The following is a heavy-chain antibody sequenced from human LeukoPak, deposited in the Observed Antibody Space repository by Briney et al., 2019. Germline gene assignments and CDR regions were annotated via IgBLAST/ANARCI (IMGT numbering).Heavy chain of an antibody. CDR1: GFIVSNNY. CDR2: TSYDGYDK. V-gene: IGHV3-30-3*01. Sequence: PGGSLRLSCAASGFIVSNNYMGWVRQTPGKGLEWVALTSYDGYDKSYADSVRGRFTISRDNSKNTLYLQMDSLRSEDTAVYYCARDFFPIVDSTWYEIGYWGQGTLVTVSS. CDR3: ARDFFPIVDSTWYEIGY. D-gene: IGHD6-13*01. J-gene: IGHJ4*02.